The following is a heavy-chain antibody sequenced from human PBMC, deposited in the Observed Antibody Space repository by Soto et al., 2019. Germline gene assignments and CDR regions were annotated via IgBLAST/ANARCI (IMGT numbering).Heavy chain of an antibody. V-gene: IGHV3-23*01. CDR2: ISGSSSGT. CDR3: AKDRSENFWVYYYAMDV. CDR1: GFNFGAYA. Sequence: QPGGSLKLYCVASGFNFGAYAMSWVRQAPGKGLEWVSGISGSSSGTYYTDSVKGRFTISRDNSKNTVYLQMNSLRGEDTAVYYCAKDRSENFWVYYYAMDVWGQGTAVTVSS. D-gene: IGHD6-19*01. J-gene: IGHJ6*02.